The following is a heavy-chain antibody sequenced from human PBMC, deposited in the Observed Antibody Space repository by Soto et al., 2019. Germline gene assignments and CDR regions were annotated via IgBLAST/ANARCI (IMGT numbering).Heavy chain of an antibody. CDR3: ARGGTIAYGMDV. J-gene: IGHJ6*02. CDR1: GVSISSYY. V-gene: IGHV3-53*01. Sequence: ETLSLTCTVSGVSISSYYWSWVRQAPGKGLEWVSVVYSGGSTYYADSVKGRFTISRDNSKNTLYLQMNSLRAEDTALYYCARGGTIAYGMDVWGQGTTVTVSS. D-gene: IGHD1-1*01. CDR2: VYSGGST.